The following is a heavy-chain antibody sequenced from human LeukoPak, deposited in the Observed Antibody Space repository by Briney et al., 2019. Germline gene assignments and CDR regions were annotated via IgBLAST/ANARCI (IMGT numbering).Heavy chain of an antibody. V-gene: IGHV3-7*01. D-gene: IGHD5-18*01. CDR2: IKQDGSEK. CDR1: GFTSSNYW. CDR3: ARGGVQLWPILFDY. Sequence: PGGSLRLSCAASGFTSSNYWMNWVRQAPGKGLEWVANIKQDGSEKYYVNSVKGRFTISRDNAKNSLYLQMRSLRDEDTAVYYCARGGVQLWPILFDYWGQGTLVTVSS. J-gene: IGHJ4*02.